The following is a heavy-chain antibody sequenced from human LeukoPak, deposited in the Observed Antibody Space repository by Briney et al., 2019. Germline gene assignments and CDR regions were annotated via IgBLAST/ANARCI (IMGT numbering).Heavy chain of an antibody. Sequence: GGSLRLSCAASGFTVSSNYMSWVRQAPGKGLEWVSVIYSGGSTYYADSVKGRFTISRDNSKNMLYLQMNSLRAEDTALYYCAKDYSSGYYNAYAFDIWGQGTMVTVSS. V-gene: IGHV3-53*01. CDR1: GFTVSSNY. CDR2: IYSGGST. D-gene: IGHD3-22*01. CDR3: AKDYSSGYYNAYAFDI. J-gene: IGHJ3*02.